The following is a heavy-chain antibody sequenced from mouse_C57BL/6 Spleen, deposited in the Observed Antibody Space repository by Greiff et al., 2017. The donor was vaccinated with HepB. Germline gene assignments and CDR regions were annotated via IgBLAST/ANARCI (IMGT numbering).Heavy chain of an antibody. CDR3: ARGRTWSPAWFAY. Sequence: EVQLQQSGTVLARPGASVKMSCKTSGYTFTSYWMHWVQQRPGQGLEWIGAIYPGNSDTSYNQKFKGKAKLAAVTSASTAYMGLSSLTNEDSAVYYSARGRTWSPAWFAYWGQGALVTVAA. V-gene: IGHV1-5*01. CDR2: IYPGNSDT. CDR1: GYTFTSYW. J-gene: IGHJ3*01.